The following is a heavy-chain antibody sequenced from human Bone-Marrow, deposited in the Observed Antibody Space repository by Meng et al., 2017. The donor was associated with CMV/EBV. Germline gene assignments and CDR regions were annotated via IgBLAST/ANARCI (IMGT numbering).Heavy chain of an antibody. Sequence: GESLKISCAASGFTFSSYWMSWVRQAPGKGLEWVANIKHDGSEKYYVDSVKGRFTISRDNSKNTLYLQMNSLRGEDTAVYYCARDADTIMLEERYFDYCGHGTLVTVSS. D-gene: IGHD3-16*01. V-gene: IGHV3-7*01. J-gene: IGHJ4*01. CDR1: GFTFSSYW. CDR3: ARDADTIMLEERYFDY. CDR2: IKHDGSEK.